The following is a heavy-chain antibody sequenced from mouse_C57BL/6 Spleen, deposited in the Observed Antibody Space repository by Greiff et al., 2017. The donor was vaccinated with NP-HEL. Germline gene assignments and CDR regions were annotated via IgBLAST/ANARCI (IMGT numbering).Heavy chain of an antibody. Sequence: QVQLQQPGAELVKPGASVKLSCKASGYTFTSYWMQWVKQRPGQGLEWIGEIDPSDSYTNYNQKFTGKATLTVDTSSSTAYMQLSSLTSEDSAVYYCARGLYAMDYWGQGTSVTVSS. V-gene: IGHV1-50*01. CDR2: IDPSDSYT. CDR3: ARGLYAMDY. J-gene: IGHJ4*01. CDR1: GYTFTSYW.